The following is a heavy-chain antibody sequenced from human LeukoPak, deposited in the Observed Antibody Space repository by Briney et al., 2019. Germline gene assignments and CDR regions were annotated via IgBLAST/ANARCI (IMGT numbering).Heavy chain of an antibody. Sequence: ETLSLTCAVYGGSFSGYYWSWIRQPPGKGLEWIGEINHSGSTNYNPSLKSGVTISVDTSKNQFSLKLSSVTAADTAVYYCAREAPTYYYDSSGYRGYHYFDYWGQGTLVTVSS. CDR2: INHSGST. J-gene: IGHJ4*02. CDR1: GGSFSGYY. V-gene: IGHV4-34*01. D-gene: IGHD3-22*01. CDR3: AREAPTYYYDSSGYRGYHYFDY.